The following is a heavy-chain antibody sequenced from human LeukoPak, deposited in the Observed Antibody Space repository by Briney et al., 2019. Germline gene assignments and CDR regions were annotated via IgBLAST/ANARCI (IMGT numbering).Heavy chain of an antibody. V-gene: IGHV3-23*01. CDR2: ISGSGGST. CDR3: AKGGPPMVRGVIIKGYMDV. Sequence: GGSLRLSCEASGFTFSSYGMSWVRQAPGKGLEWVSAISGSGGSTYYADSVKGRFTISRDNSKNTLYLQMNSLRAEDTAVYYCAKGGPPMVRGVIIKGYMDVWGKGTTVTISS. J-gene: IGHJ6*03. CDR1: GFTFSSYG. D-gene: IGHD3-10*01.